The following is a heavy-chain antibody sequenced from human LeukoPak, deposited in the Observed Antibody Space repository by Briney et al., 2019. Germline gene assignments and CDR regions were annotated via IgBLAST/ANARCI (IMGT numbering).Heavy chain of an antibody. V-gene: IGHV4-39*07. D-gene: IGHD1-1*01. Sequence: PSETLSLTCTVSGGSISSSSYYWGWIRQPPGKGLEWIGSIYYSGSTYYNPSLKSRVTISVDTSKNQFSLKLSSVTAADTAVYYCARDPELERFDYWGQGTLVTVPS. CDR2: IYYSGST. CDR1: GGSISSSSYY. CDR3: ARDPELERFDY. J-gene: IGHJ4*02.